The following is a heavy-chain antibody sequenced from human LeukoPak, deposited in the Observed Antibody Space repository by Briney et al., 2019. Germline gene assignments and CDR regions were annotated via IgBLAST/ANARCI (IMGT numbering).Heavy chain of an antibody. CDR1: GFTFSNAW. J-gene: IGHJ4*02. Sequence: GGSLRLSCAASGFTFSNAWMSWVRQAPGKGLEWVSGIIGGAGGTYYADSVKGRFTISRDNAKNTLYLQMNSLRAEDTAVYYCAHGSMYQLDYWGQGTLVTVSS. D-gene: IGHD2-2*01. CDR3: AHGSMYQLDY. V-gene: IGHV3-23*01. CDR2: IIGGAGGT.